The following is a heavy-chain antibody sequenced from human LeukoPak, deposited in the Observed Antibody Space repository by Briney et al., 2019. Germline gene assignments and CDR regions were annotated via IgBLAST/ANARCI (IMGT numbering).Heavy chain of an antibody. CDR2: ISSSGDNT. J-gene: IGHJ4*02. V-gene: IGHV3-64*01. CDR3: TRDRDSGWYHFDS. Sequence: GGSLRLSCAASGFIFRNYAMHWVRQAPGKGLEYVSAISSSGDNTYYANSVRGRFTISRDNSKNTLFLQMGSLRAEDTAVYYCTRDRDSGWYHFDSWGQGTLVIVSS. D-gene: IGHD6-19*01. CDR1: GFIFRNYA.